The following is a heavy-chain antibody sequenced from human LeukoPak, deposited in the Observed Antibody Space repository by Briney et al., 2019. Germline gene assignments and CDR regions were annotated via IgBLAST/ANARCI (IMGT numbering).Heavy chain of an antibody. D-gene: IGHD3-3*01. CDR2: MNPNSGNT. CDR1: GYTFTSYD. CDR3: AIVTIFGVVIFDY. V-gene: IGHV1-8*01. Sequence: ASVKLSCKASGYTFTSYDNNWVRQATGQGLEWMGWMNPNSGNTGYAQKFQGRVTMTRDTSISTAYMELSRLRSDDTAVYYCAIVTIFGVVIFDYWGQGTLVTVSS. J-gene: IGHJ4*02.